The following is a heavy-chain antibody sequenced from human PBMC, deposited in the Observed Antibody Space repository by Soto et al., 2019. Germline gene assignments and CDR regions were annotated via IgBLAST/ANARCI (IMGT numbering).Heavy chain of an antibody. Sequence: QVQLVQSGAEVKKPGSSVKVSCKASGGTFSRYSITWVRQAPGHGLEWIGRIIPIFGIASYAQKFQGSVTITADESTSTADMELSSLRSDDTAVYYCAREDRDRETGLVPAAIDGIDVWGQGTTVTVSS. CDR1: GGTFSRYS. J-gene: IGHJ6*02. D-gene: IGHD2-2*01. CDR2: IIPIFGIA. CDR3: AREDRDRETGLVPAAIDGIDV. V-gene: IGHV1-69*08.